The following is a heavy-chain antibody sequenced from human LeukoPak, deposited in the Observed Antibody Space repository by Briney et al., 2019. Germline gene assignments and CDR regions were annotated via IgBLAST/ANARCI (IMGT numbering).Heavy chain of an antibody. Sequence: GGSLRLSCAASGFTFSSYEMNWVRQAPGKGLEWVSYISSSGSTIYYAASVKGRFTISRDNAKNSLYLQMNSLGDEDTAVYYCARDYAFDIWGQGTMVTVSS. CDR2: ISSSGSTI. J-gene: IGHJ3*02. CDR1: GFTFSSYE. V-gene: IGHV3-48*03. CDR3: ARDYAFDI.